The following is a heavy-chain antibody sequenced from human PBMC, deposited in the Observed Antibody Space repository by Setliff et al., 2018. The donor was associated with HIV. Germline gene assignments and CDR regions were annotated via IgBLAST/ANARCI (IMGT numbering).Heavy chain of an antibody. CDR1: GGSIGSSSYY. V-gene: IGHV4-39*07. CDR2: AHYSGSA. D-gene: IGHD6-13*01. J-gene: IGHJ1*01. CDR3: AREDSSSWYSSLSF. Sequence: TLSLTCTVSGGSIGSSSYYWGWIRQPPGKGLEWIGTAHYSGSANYNPSLKSRVTISVDTSKNQFSLKLSSVTAADTAIYYCAREDSSSWYSSLSFWGQGTLVTVSS.